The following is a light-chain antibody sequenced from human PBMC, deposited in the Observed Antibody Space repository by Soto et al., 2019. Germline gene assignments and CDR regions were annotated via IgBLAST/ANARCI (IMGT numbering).Light chain of an antibody. CDR1: QSISSSY. CDR3: QQYGSSPPIT. J-gene: IGKJ5*01. V-gene: IGKV3-20*01. CDR2: DAS. Sequence: EIVLTQSPGTLSLSPGESATLSCRGSQSISSSYLAWYQQKTGQAPRLLIYDASSRATGVPDRFSGSGSGTDLTLIISRLEPEDFAVYYCQQYGSSPPITFGQGTRLEIK.